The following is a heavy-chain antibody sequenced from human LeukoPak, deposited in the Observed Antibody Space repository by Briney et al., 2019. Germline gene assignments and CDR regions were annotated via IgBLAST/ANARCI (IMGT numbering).Heavy chain of an antibody. Sequence: SETLSLTCTVSGGSINNYWWAWIRQPPGMGLEWIGYRHSSGTTSYNLSLESRVTISIDTSRNQFSLKLNYVTAADTAVYYCARDWARLRGNWFDPWGQGTLVTVSS. D-gene: IGHD4-17*01. CDR3: ARDWARLRGNWFDP. V-gene: IGHV4-59*12. J-gene: IGHJ5*02. CDR1: GGSINNYW. CDR2: RHSSGTT.